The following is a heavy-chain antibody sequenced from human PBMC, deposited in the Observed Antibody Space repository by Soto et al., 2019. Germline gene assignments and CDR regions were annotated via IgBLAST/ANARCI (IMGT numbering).Heavy chain of an antibody. CDR1: GFTFSDYW. D-gene: IGHD3-10*01. CDR3: ASGIRGHYGKDV. CDR2: IKYDGSTT. V-gene: IGHV3-74*01. Sequence: EVQLVESGGGLVQPGGSLRLSCAGSGFTFSDYWIHWVRQAPGKGLMWVSRIKYDGSTTNYADSVKGRFTVSRDNAKNTLYLQMNSLRAEDTALYYCASGIRGHYGKDVWGQGTTVSVSS. J-gene: IGHJ6*02.